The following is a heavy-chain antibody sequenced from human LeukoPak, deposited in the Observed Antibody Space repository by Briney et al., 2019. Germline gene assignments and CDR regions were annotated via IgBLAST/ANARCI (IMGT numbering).Heavy chain of an antibody. CDR1: GFTFSSYS. CDR2: ISSDSNYI. D-gene: IGHD2-2*01. J-gene: IGHJ3*02. CDR3: ASRYCTSTNCYAFDI. V-gene: IGHV3-21*01. Sequence: GGALRLSCAASGFTFSSYSMNWVRQAPGRGLEWVSSISSDSNYIFYADSVQGRVTISRDNAENSLFLQMNSLRAEDTAVYYCASRYCTSTNCYAFDIWGQGTMVTVSS.